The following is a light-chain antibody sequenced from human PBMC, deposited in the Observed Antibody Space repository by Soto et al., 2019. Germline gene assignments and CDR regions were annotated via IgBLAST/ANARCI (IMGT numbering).Light chain of an antibody. J-gene: IGLJ1*01. Sequence: QSVLTQPPSVSGAPGQRVTISCTGSSSNIGAGYDVHWYQQRPGTAPKLLIYGNKNRPSGVPDRFSGSKSGTSASMTITGLQAEDEAYYYCQSYDSSLSVSYVFGTGTKVTVL. CDR1: SSNIGAGYD. V-gene: IGLV1-40*01. CDR3: QSYDSSLSVSYV. CDR2: GNK.